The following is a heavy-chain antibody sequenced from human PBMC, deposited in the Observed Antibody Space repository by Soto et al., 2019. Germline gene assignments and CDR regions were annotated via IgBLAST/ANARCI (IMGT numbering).Heavy chain of an antibody. CDR2: IWYDGSNK. J-gene: IGHJ6*02. CDR1: GFTFSSYG. V-gene: IGHV3-33*01. CDR3: ARDRRITTYYYGMDV. D-gene: IGHD4-4*01. Sequence: GGSLRLSCAASGFTFSSYGMHWVRQAPGKGLEWVAVIWYDGSNKYYADSVKGRFTISRDNSKNTLYPQMNSLRAEDTAVYYCARDRRITTYYYGMDVWGQGTTVTVSS.